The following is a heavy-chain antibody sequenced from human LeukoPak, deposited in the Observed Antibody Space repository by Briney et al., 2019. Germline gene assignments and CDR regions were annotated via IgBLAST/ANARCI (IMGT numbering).Heavy chain of an antibody. Sequence: PGGPQRLSCTASGLTFSNDAMNWVRQARGGAGEWLSYISISGEKIYYSVSVKGRFTIYRDNARNSLYLQMTSLRAEDTAVYFCARDDYDSGGSYWGQGTLVTVSS. D-gene: IGHD3-22*01. V-gene: IGHV3-48*04. J-gene: IGHJ4*02. CDR2: ISISGEKI. CDR3: ARDDYDSGGSY. CDR1: GLTFSNDA.